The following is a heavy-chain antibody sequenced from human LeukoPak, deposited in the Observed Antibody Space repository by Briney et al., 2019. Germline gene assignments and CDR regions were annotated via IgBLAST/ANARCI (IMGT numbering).Heavy chain of an antibody. V-gene: IGHV4-61*01. J-gene: IGHJ4*02. D-gene: IGHD3-10*01. Sequence: PSQTLSLTCTVSGGSISSGSYYWSWIRQPPGKGLEWIGYIYYSGSTNYNPSLKSRVTISVDTSKNQFSLKLSSVTAADTAVYYCASSPFMVRGVIPDYWGQGTLVAVSS. CDR3: ASSPFMVRGVIPDY. CDR2: IYYSGST. CDR1: GGSISSGSYY.